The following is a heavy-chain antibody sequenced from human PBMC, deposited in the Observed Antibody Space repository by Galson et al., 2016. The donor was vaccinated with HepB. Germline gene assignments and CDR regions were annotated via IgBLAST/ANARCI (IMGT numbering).Heavy chain of an antibody. J-gene: IGHJ4*02. CDR2: ISXDGNKK. CDR1: GFTFSTYA. V-gene: IGHV3-30-3*01. D-gene: IGHD3-10*01. Sequence: SLRLSCAASGFTFSTYAMHWVRQAPGKGLXXXAVISXDGNKKXXAASVNGRFTIARENSENTLYLQMHSLRAEDTAVYCCARDEDDPSYTIDFWGQGTLVSVSS. CDR3: ARDEDDPSYTIDF.